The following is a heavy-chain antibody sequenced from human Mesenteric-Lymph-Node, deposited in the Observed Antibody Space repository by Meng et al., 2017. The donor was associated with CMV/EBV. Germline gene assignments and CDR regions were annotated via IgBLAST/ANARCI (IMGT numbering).Heavy chain of an antibody. Sequence: SYWIGWVRQMPGKGLEWMGIIYPGDSDTRYSPSFQGQVTISADKSISTAYLQWSSLKASDTAMYYCARYMGTSGSGSYYNVGAFDIWGQGTMVTVSS. CDR3: ARYMGTSGSGSYYNVGAFDI. CDR1: SYW. V-gene: IGHV5-51*01. J-gene: IGHJ3*02. D-gene: IGHD3-10*01. CDR2: IYPGDSDT.